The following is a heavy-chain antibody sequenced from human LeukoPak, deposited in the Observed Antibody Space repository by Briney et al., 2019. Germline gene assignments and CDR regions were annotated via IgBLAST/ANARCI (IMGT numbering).Heavy chain of an antibody. Sequence: GGSLRLSCAASGFTFSSFGMHWVRQAPGKGLEWVAFIRYDGSNKYYADSVKGRFTISRDNSKNTLCLQMNSLRAEDTAVYYCAKDSPYYGGMTPNYFDYWGQGTLVTVSS. J-gene: IGHJ4*02. CDR3: AKDSPYYGGMTPNYFDY. V-gene: IGHV3-30*02. CDR1: GFTFSSFG. D-gene: IGHD4-23*01. CDR2: IRYDGSNK.